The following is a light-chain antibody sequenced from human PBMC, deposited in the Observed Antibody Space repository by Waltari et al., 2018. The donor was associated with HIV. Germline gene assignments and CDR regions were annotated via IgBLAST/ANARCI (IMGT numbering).Light chain of an antibody. CDR1: SLRKYS. CDR3: ESRHSNDKHHV. Sequence: SSELTQDPAVSVALGQTVRITRQGDSLRKYSANWYQQKPGQAPVVVMYGKDNRPSGIPARFSGSSSGNTGSLTITGAQAEDEADYYCESRHSNDKHHVFGTGTKVTV. J-gene: IGLJ1*01. CDR2: GKD. V-gene: IGLV3-19*01.